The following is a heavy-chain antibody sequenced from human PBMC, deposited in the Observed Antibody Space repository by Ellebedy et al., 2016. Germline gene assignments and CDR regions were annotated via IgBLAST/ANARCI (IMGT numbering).Heavy chain of an antibody. V-gene: IGHV4-39*01. J-gene: IGHJ4*02. D-gene: IGHD6-19*01. CDR2: IYYSGST. CDR1: GGSISSSSYY. CDR3: ASPPSAVAGTIY. Sequence: SETLSLTXTVSGGSISSSSYYWGWIRQPPGKGLEWIGSIYYSGSTYYNPSLKNRVTISVDTSKNQFSLKLSSVTAADTAVYYCASPPSAVAGTIYWGQGTLVTVSS.